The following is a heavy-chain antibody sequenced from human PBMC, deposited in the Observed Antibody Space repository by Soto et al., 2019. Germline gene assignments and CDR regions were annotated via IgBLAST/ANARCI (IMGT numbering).Heavy chain of an antibody. CDR1: GYTFTSYG. D-gene: IGHD2-21*02. CDR3: ARDLFWVVVTARFAFDI. Sequence: ASVKVSCNASGYTFTSYGISWVRQAPGQGLEWMGWISAYNGNTNYAQKLQGRVTMTTDTSTSTAYMELRSLRSDDTAVYYCARDLFWVVVTARFAFDIWGQGTMVTVSS. CDR2: ISAYNGNT. J-gene: IGHJ3*02. V-gene: IGHV1-18*04.